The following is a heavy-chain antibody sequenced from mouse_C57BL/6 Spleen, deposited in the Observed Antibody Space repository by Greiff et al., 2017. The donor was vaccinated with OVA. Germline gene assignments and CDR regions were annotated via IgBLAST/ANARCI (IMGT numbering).Heavy chain of an antibody. D-gene: IGHD1-1*01. J-gene: IGHJ1*03. CDR3: EREDLTTVVARGYFDV. CDR2: INPNNGGT. Sequence: EVQLQQSGPELVKPGASVKIPCKASGYTFTDYNMDWVKQSHGKSLEWIGDINPNNGGTIYNQKFKGKATLTVDKSSSTAYMELRSLTSEDTAVYYCEREDLTTVVARGYFDVWGTGTTVTVSS. CDR1: GYTFTDYN. V-gene: IGHV1-18*01.